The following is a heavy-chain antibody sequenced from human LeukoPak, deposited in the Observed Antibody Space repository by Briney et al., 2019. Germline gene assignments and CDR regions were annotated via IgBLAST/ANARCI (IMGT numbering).Heavy chain of an antibody. Sequence: PGGSLRLSCAASGFTFSSYGMHWVRQAPGKGLEWVAFIRYDGSNKYYADSVKGRFTISRDNAKNTLYLQMNSLRAEDTAVYYCARVVRGVIVYYYYYMDVWGKGTTVTISS. D-gene: IGHD3-10*01. J-gene: IGHJ6*03. CDR1: GFTFSSYG. V-gene: IGHV3-30*02. CDR3: ARVVRGVIVYYYYYMDV. CDR2: IRYDGSNK.